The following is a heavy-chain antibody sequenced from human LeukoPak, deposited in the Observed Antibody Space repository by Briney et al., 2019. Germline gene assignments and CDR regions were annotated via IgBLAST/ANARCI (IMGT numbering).Heavy chain of an antibody. CDR2: ISSSSSYI. Sequence: GGSLRLSCAASGFTFSSYSMNWVRQAPGQGLEWVSSISSSSSYIYYADSVKGRFTISRDNAKNSLYLQMNSLRAEDTAVYYCARDLGYCSSTSRSHYGMDVWGQGTTVTVSS. CDR3: ARDLGYCSSTSRSHYGMDV. J-gene: IGHJ6*02. V-gene: IGHV3-21*01. D-gene: IGHD2-2*03. CDR1: GFTFSSYS.